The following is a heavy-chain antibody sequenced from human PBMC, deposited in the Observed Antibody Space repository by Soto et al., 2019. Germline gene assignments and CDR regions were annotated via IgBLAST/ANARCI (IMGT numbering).Heavy chain of an antibody. CDR1: GGSISSGGYY. CDR2: IYYSGST. J-gene: IGHJ6*02. Sequence: QVQLQESGPGLVKPSQTLSLTCTVSGGSISSGGYYWSWIRQHPGKGLEWIGYIYYSGSTYYNPSLKSRVTISGDTSKNQFSLKLSSVTAADTAVYYCARSDCSGGSFYSFYYYGMDVWGQGTTVTVSS. CDR3: ARSDCSGGSFYSFYYYGMDV. D-gene: IGHD2-15*01. V-gene: IGHV4-31*03.